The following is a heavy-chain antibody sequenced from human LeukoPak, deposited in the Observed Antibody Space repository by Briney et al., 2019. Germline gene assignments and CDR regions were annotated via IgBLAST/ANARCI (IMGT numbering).Heavy chain of an antibody. Sequence: GGSLRLSCAASGFTFSSYSMNWVRQAPGKGLEWVSSISSSSSYIYYADSVKGRFTISRDNAKNSLYLQMNSLRAGDTAVYYCARGLRGSGSLADNWGQGTLVTVSS. J-gene: IGHJ4*02. V-gene: IGHV3-21*01. D-gene: IGHD3-10*01. CDR1: GFTFSSYS. CDR2: ISSSSSYI. CDR3: ARGLRGSGSLADN.